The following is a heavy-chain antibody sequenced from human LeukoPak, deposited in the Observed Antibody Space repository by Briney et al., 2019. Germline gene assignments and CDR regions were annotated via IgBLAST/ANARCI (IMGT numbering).Heavy chain of an antibody. CDR1: GYTFTAYY. CDR2: ISPNGGGT. D-gene: IGHD3-10*01. CDR3: ARGGYYYFMDV. J-gene: IGHJ6*03. Sequence: ASVKVSCKASGYTFTAYYIHWVRQAPGQGLEWMGWISPNGGGTNYAQKFQGRVTMTRDTSITTAYMELSRLTSDDTAVYYCARGGYYYFMDVWGDGTTVTVSS. V-gene: IGHV1-2*02.